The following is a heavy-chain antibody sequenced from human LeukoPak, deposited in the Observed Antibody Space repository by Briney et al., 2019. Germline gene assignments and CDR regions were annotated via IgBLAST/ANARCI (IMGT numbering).Heavy chain of an antibody. J-gene: IGHJ4*02. CDR3: ARIFQQRAIGY. CDR1: GDSFTSYY. CDR2: FYYSGST. D-gene: IGHD6-13*01. Sequence: PSETLSLTCTVTGDSFTSYYWSWIRQPPGKGLEWIGHFYYSGSTSYNPSLKSRVTISVDTSKNQFSLKLNSVTAADTAVYYCARIFQQRAIGYWGQGTLVTVSS. V-gene: IGHV4-59*08.